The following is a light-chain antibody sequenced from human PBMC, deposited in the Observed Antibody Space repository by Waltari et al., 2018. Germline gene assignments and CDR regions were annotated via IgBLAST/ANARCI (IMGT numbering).Light chain of an antibody. CDR1: QSVSSSY. CDR3: QQYLTSPPKLT. Sequence: SLSPGERATLSCRASQSVSSSYLAWYQQKPGQAPRLLIYGASNRATGIPDRFSGSGSGTDFTLTISRLEPEDFAVYYCQQYLTSPPKLTFGGGTKVEIK. CDR2: GAS. J-gene: IGKJ4*01. V-gene: IGKV3-20*01.